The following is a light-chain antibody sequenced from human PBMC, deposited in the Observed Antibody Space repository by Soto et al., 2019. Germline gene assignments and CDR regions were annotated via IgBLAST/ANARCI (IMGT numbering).Light chain of an antibody. V-gene: IGKV3-20*01. J-gene: IGKJ2*01. CDR1: QSVSSSY. Sequence: EIVLTQCPGTLSLSPGERATLSCRASQSVSSSYLAWYQQKPGQAPRLLIYGASNRATGIPDRFSGSGSGTDFTLTISRLEPEDFAVYYCQQYSNSMYIVGPGPKLEIK. CDR2: GAS. CDR3: QQYSNSMYI.